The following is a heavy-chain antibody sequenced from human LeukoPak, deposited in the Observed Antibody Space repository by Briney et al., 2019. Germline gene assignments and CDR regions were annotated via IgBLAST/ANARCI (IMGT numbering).Heavy chain of an antibody. D-gene: IGHD3-10*01. CDR1: GYTFTSYG. CDR3: ARATRGVRGVDLYYFDY. Sequence: ASVKVSCKASGYTFTSYGISWVRQAPGQGLEWMGWISAYNGNTNYAQKLQGRVTMTTDTSTSTAYMGLRSLRSDDTAVYYCARATRGVRGVDLYYFDYWGQGTLVTVSS. V-gene: IGHV1-18*01. J-gene: IGHJ4*02. CDR2: ISAYNGNT.